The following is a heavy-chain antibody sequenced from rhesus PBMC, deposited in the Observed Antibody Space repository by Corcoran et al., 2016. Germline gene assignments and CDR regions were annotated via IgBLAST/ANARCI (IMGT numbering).Heavy chain of an antibody. CDR1: GFSLTTSGMG. V-gene: IGHV2-174*01. Sequence: QVTLKESGPALVKPTQTLTLTCTFSGFSLTTSGMGVGWIRQPPGKALEWLALIYWDDDKRYRTSLKSRLTISKDTSKNQVVLTMTNMDPVDTATYYCARYNWNYGYFDYWGQGVLVTVSS. CDR3: ARYNWNYGYFDY. J-gene: IGHJ4*01. D-gene: IGHD1-26*01. CDR2: IYWDDDK.